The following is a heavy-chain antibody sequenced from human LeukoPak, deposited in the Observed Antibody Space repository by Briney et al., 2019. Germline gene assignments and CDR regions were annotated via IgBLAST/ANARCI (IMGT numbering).Heavy chain of an antibody. CDR3: AKGGDFWSGYYNYFDY. Sequence: GGSLRLSCAASGFTFSSYVMSWVRQAPGKGLEWVSSISGSGGSTYYADSVKGRFTISRDNSKNTLYLQMNSLRAEDTAVYYCAKGGDFWSGYYNYFDYWGQGTLVTVSS. CDR2: ISGSGGST. D-gene: IGHD3-3*01. CDR1: GFTFSSYV. J-gene: IGHJ4*02. V-gene: IGHV3-23*01.